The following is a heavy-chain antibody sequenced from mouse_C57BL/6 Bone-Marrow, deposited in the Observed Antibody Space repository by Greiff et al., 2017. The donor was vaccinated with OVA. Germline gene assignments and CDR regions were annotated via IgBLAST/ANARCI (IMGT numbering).Heavy chain of an antibody. D-gene: IGHD2-4*01. CDR2: IDPSDSYT. CDR3: ARRGGLRRGSFAY. J-gene: IGHJ3*01. Sequence: QVQLQQPGAELVMPGASVTLSCKASGYTFTSYWMHWVKQRPGQGLEWIGEIDPSDSYTNYNQKFKGKSTLTVDKSSRTASMQLSSLTSEDSAVYYCARRGGLRRGSFAYWGQGTLVTVSA. CDR1: GYTFTSYW. V-gene: IGHV1-69*01.